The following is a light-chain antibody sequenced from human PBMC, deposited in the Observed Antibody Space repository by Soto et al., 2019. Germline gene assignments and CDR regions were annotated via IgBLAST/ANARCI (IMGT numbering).Light chain of an antibody. J-gene: IGLJ3*02. Sequence: VTISCTGSASNLGAKYAVHWYQHLPGTAPKLLIYDNIHRPSGVPDRFSGSKSDTSASLAITGLQAEDEADYYCQSYDTTLSGLVFGGGTKVTVL. CDR1: ASNLGAKYA. CDR2: DNI. CDR3: QSYDTTLSGLV. V-gene: IGLV1-40*01.